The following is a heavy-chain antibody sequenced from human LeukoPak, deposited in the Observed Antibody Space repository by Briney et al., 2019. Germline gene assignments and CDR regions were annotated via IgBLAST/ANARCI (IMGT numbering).Heavy chain of an antibody. D-gene: IGHD1-14*01. CDR3: AKNRDYYYYGMDV. Sequence: ASVKVSCKASGYTFTGYYMHWVRQAPGQGLEWMGWINPNSGGTNYAQKFQGRVTMTRDTSISTAYMELSRLRSDDTAVYYCAKNRDYYYYGMDVWGQGTTVTVS. V-gene: IGHV1-2*02. J-gene: IGHJ6*02. CDR1: GYTFTGYY. CDR2: INPNSGGT.